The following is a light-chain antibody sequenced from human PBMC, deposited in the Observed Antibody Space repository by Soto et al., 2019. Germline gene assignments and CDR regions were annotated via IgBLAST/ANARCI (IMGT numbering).Light chain of an antibody. CDR3: HQYGSSLWT. V-gene: IGKV3-20*01. CDR2: GAS. Sequence: EIVLTQSPGTLSLSPGERATLSCRASQSVSSNYLAWHQQKPGQAPRLLILGASSRATGIPDRFSGSGSGTDFTLTISRLEPEDFAVYFCHQYGSSLWTFGQGTKVDI. J-gene: IGKJ1*01. CDR1: QSVSSNY.